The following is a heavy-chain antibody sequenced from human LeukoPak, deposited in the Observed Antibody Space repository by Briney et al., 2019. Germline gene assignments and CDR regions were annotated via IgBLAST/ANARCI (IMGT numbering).Heavy chain of an antibody. Sequence: GGSLRLSCAASGFTFRSYWMGWVRQAPGKGLEWVASMKQDGSEKYYVDSVKGRFTISRGNAKSSLYLQMNSLRAEDTAVYYCARDVTGYVDYWGQGTLVTVSS. CDR1: GFTFRSYW. CDR3: ARDVTGYVDY. D-gene: IGHD1-1*01. J-gene: IGHJ4*02. CDR2: MKQDGSEK. V-gene: IGHV3-7*01.